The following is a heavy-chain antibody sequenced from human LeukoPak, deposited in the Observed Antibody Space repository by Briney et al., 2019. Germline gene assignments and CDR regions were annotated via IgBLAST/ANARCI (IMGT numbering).Heavy chain of an antibody. J-gene: IGHJ4*02. CDR1: GGSISSGGYS. Sequence: SETLSLTCVVSGGSISSGGYSWSWIRQPPGKGLEWIGYIYYSGSTYYNPSLKSRVTISVDTSKNQFSLKLSSVTAADTAVYYCARAPGQWLVIDYWGQGTLVTVSS. CDR3: ARAPGQWLVIDY. CDR2: IYYSGST. V-gene: IGHV4-30-4*07. D-gene: IGHD6-19*01.